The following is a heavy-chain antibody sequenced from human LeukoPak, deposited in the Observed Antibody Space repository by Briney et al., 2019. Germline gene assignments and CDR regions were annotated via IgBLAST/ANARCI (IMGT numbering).Heavy chain of an antibody. Sequence: GGSLRLSCAASEFTFSSYAMNWVRQAPGKGLEWVSVISNSGGATYYADSVKGRFTISRDNSKNTLYLQMNSLRAEDTAVYYCARDLRYFDWLGWFDPWGQGTLVTVSS. CDR3: ARDLRYFDWLGWFDP. V-gene: IGHV3-23*01. CDR1: EFTFSSYA. CDR2: ISNSGGAT. J-gene: IGHJ5*02. D-gene: IGHD3-9*01.